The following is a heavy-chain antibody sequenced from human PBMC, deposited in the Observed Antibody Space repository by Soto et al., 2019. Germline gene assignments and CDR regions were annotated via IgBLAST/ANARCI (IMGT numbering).Heavy chain of an antibody. CDR1: GFTFSDHH. CDR2: IRNEANSYTT. Sequence: GGSPRLSCAASGFTFSDHHMDWGRPAPGGRVEWVGRIRNEANSYTTEYAASVKGRFTISRDDSEKSLYLQMNSLNNDDTAVYYCVRAKGSSWTGHASDLWGQGTMVTVSS. CDR3: VRAKGSSWTGHASDL. D-gene: IGHD6-13*01. V-gene: IGHV3-72*01. J-gene: IGHJ3*01.